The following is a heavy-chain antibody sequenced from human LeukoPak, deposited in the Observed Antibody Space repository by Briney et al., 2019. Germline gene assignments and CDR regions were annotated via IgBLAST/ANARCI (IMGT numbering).Heavy chain of an antibody. CDR1: GFTFSSYS. CDR2: ISSSSSYI. D-gene: IGHD6-19*01. J-gene: IGHJ4*02. CDR3: ARGSGRNVMVDW. Sequence: GGSLRLSCEASGFTFSSYSMNWVRQAPGKGLEWVSSISSSSSYIYYADSVKGRFTISRDNAKNSLYLQMNSLRAEDTAVYYCARGSGRNVMVDWWGQGTLVTVSS. V-gene: IGHV3-21*03.